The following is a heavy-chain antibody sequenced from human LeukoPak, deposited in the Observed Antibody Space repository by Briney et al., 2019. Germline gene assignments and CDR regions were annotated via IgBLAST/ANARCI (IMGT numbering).Heavy chain of an antibody. J-gene: IGHJ3*02. CDR2: INPTTGGT. D-gene: IGHD3-22*01. CDR1: GYTFTNYY. CDR3: ARDRGYYYDSSGYYDGGAFDI. Sequence: ASVKVSCKASGYTFTNYYMHWLRQAPGLGLEWMGIINPTTGGTSYAQKFQGRVSMTRDTSTSTVHMELSTLTSEDTAVYYCARDRGYYYDSSGYYDGGAFDIWGQGTMVTVSS. V-gene: IGHV1-46*01.